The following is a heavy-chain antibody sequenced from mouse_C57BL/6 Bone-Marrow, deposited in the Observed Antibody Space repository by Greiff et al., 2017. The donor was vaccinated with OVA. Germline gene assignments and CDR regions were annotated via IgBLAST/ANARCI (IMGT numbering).Heavy chain of an antibody. CDR1: GYTFTSYW. J-gene: IGHJ4*01. CDR2: IHPNSGST. CDR3: ARRGRYAMDY. V-gene: IGHV1-64*01. Sequence: QVQLQQPGAELVKPGASVKLSCKASGYTFTSYWMHWVKQRPGQGLEWIGMIHPNSGSTNYNEKFKRKATLTVDKSSSTAYMQLSSLTSEDSAVYYCARRGRYAMDYWGQGTSVTVSS. D-gene: IGHD6-1*01.